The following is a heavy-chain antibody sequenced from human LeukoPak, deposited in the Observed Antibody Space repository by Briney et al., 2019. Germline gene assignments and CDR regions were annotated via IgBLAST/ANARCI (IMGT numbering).Heavy chain of an antibody. CDR2: IYDSGST. Sequence: PSETLSLTCTVSGGSISSSSYCWGWIRQPPGKGLEWIGSIYDSGSTYYNPSLKSRVTISVDTSKNQFSLKLSSVTAADTAVYYCAREVQLERGAFDIWGQGTMVTVSS. J-gene: IGHJ3*02. D-gene: IGHD1-1*01. CDR3: AREVQLERGAFDI. CDR1: GGSISSSSYC. V-gene: IGHV4-39*07.